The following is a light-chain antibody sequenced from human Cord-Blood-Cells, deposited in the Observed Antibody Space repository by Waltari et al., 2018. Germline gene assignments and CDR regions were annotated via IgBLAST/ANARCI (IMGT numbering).Light chain of an antibody. CDR2: EAS. CDR1: QSVSSY. V-gene: IGKV3-11*01. J-gene: IGKJ1*01. Sequence: IVLTQSPAPLSLSPGERATLSCRASQSVSSYLAWYQQKPGQAPRLLISEASNRATGIPARFSGSGSGTDFTLTISSLEPEDFAVYYCQQRSNWPPWTFGQGTKVEIK. CDR3: QQRSNWPPWT.